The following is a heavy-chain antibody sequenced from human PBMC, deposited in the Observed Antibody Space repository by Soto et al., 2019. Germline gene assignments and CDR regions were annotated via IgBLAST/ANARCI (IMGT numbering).Heavy chain of an antibody. V-gene: IGHV4-59*01. CDR1: GGSISSYY. D-gene: IGHD6-13*01. J-gene: IGHJ5*02. CDR3: ARDPSLSGSSWYGRFDP. CDR2: IYYSGST. Sequence: PSETLSLTCTVSGGSISSYYWSWIRQPPGKGLEWIGYIYYSGSTNYNPSLKSRVTISVDTSKNQFSLKLSSVTAADTAVYYCARDPSLSGSSWYGRFDPWGQGTLVTVSS.